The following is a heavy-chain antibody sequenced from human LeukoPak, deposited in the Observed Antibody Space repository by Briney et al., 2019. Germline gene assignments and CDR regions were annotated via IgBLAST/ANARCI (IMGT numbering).Heavy chain of an antibody. CDR3: ATGEGGFDY. J-gene: IGHJ4*02. V-gene: IGHV3-21*01. Sequence: GGSLRLSCAASGFTFSSYSMNWVRQAPEKGLEWVSSITSSGTYIYYADSLKGRFTISRDNAKNSLYLQMNSLRAEDTAMYYCATGEGGFDYWGQGTLVTVSS. D-gene: IGHD1-26*01. CDR1: GFTFSSYS. CDR2: ITSSGTYI.